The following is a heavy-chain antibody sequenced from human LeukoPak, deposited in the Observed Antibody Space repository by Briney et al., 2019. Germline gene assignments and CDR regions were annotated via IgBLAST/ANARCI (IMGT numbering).Heavy chain of an antibody. Sequence: GASVKVSCKASGYTFTSYGISWVRQAPGQGLEWMGWIGGDNGSTNYAQKLQGRVTMTTDTSTSTAYMELRSLRSDDSAIYYCAREDTRRGSRGYFDYWGQGTLVTVSS. D-gene: IGHD2-2*01. V-gene: IGHV1-18*01. CDR3: AREDTRRGSRGYFDY. CDR2: IGGDNGST. CDR1: GYTFTSYG. J-gene: IGHJ4*02.